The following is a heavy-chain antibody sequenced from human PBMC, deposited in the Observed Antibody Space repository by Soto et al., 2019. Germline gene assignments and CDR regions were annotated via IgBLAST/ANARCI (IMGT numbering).Heavy chain of an antibody. J-gene: IGHJ5*02. CDR3: AKGLTRRLAYWLDA. D-gene: IGHD3-16*01. Sequence: ASVKVYGKASGFSFTGYYIHWLRQAPGQGLEWMGWINAHSGGTEYAQKFQGRVALTRDTSIATAYLTLTSLTSDDTALYYCAKGLTRRLAYWLDAWCEGDQDTV. V-gene: IGHV1-2*02. CDR2: INAHSGGT. CDR1: GFSFTGYY.